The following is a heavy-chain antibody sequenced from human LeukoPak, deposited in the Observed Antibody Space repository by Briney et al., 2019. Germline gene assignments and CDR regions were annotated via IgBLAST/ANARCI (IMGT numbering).Heavy chain of an antibody. J-gene: IGHJ6*01. V-gene: IGHV3-74*01. CDR2: INADGGSA. CDR1: GFTLSNYG. CDR3: ARDYGCSRDYGMAV. D-gene: IGHD2-8*01. Sequence: PGGSLRLSCAASGFTLSNYGMHWVRQAPGKGLVWVSGINADGGSASYADSVKGRFTISRDNAKNTLYLQMNSLRAEDTAMYYCARDYGCSRDYGMAVSGPG.